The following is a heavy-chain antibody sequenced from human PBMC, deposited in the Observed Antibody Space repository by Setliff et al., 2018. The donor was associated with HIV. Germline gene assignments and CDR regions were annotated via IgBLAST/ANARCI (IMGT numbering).Heavy chain of an antibody. J-gene: IGHJ6*03. Sequence: PSETLSLTCTVSGGSISSYYWSWIRQPPGKGLEWIGYIYYSGSTNYNPSLKSRVTISVDTPKNQFSLKLNSVTAADTAVYYCARSPPTTFWSGYTYYYYMDVWGKGTTVTVSS. V-gene: IGHV4-59*01. CDR1: GGSISSYY. CDR2: IYYSGST. D-gene: IGHD3-3*01. CDR3: ARSPPTTFWSGYTYYYYMDV.